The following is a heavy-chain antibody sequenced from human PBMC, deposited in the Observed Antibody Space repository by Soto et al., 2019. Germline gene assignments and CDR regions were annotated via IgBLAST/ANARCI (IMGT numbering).Heavy chain of an antibody. J-gene: IGHJ4*02. CDR2: IWYDGSNK. D-gene: IGHD3-22*01. CDR3: ARDSSGYLQAPDY. CDR1: GFTFSSYG. V-gene: IGHV3-33*01. Sequence: GGSLRLSCAASGFTFSSYGMHWVRQAPGKGLEWVAVIWYDGSNKYYADSVKGRFTISRDNSKNTLYLQMNSLRAEDTAVYYCARDSSGYLQAPDYWGQGTLVTAPQ.